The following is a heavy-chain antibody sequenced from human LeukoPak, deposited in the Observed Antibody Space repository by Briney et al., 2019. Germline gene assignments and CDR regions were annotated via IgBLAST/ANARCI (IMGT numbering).Heavy chain of an antibody. Sequence: PSETLSLTCAVYGGSFSGYYWSWIRQPPGKGLEWIGEINHSGSTNYNPSLKSRVTISVDTSKNQFSLKLSSVTAADTAVYYCARVLLYSSSWKYYYYMDVWGKGTTVTVSS. D-gene: IGHD6-13*01. CDR2: INHSGST. CDR1: GGSFSGYY. J-gene: IGHJ6*03. V-gene: IGHV4-34*01. CDR3: ARVLLYSSSWKYYYYMDV.